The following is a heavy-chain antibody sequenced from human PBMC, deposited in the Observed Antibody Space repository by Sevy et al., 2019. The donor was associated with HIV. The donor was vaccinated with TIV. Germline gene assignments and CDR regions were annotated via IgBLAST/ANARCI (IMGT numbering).Heavy chain of an antibody. V-gene: IGHV4-59*01. CDR3: ARDSTTRPRVLDY. J-gene: IGHJ4*02. D-gene: IGHD1-1*01. CDR2: IYFTGNT. Sequence: SETLSHTCSVSGGSISSYFWTWVRQSPGKGLEWIGNIYFTGNTDYSPSLKSRVTLSLDTSKSQFSLTLKSVTAADTAIYFCARDSTTRPRVLDYWGQGTLVTVSS. CDR1: GGSISSYF.